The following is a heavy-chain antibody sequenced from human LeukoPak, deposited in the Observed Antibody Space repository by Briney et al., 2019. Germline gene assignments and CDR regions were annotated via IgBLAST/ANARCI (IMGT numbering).Heavy chain of an antibody. CDR3: ARGSSSGWETPFYYYYYMDV. D-gene: IGHD6-19*01. Sequence: ASVKVSCKASGGTFSSYAINWVRQATGQGLEWMGWMNPNSGNTGYAQKFQGRVTMTRNTSISTAYMELSSLRSEDTAVYYCARGSSSGWETPFYYYYYMDVWGKGTTVTISS. CDR1: GGTFSSYA. J-gene: IGHJ6*03. V-gene: IGHV1-8*02. CDR2: MNPNSGNT.